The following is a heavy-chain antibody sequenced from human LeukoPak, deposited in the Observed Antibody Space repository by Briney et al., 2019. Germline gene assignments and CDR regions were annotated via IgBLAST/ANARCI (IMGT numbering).Heavy chain of an antibody. V-gene: IGHV3-53*01. Sequence: PGGSLRLSCAASGFTVSINYLTWVRRAPGKGLEWVSVIYSGGSTYYADSVKGRFTIYRDNSRNTLYLQLNSLRAEDTAVYFCASSVLYSSTWAFDYWGQGTLVTVSS. CDR3: ASSVLYSSTWAFDY. CDR2: IYSGGST. D-gene: IGHD6-13*01. CDR1: GFTVSINY. J-gene: IGHJ4*02.